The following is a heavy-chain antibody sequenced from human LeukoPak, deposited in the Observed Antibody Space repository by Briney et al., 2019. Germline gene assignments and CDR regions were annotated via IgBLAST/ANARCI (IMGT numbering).Heavy chain of an antibody. CDR1: GFTFSTYW. D-gene: IGHD3-10*01. J-gene: IGHJ6*02. Sequence: GGSLRLSCAASGFTFSTYWIHWVRQVPGKGLVWASRINGDGSSTTYADSVKGRFTISRDNAKNTLYLQMNSLRAEDTAVYYCARSAVYGSGPFYYGMDVWGQGTTVTVSS. CDR2: INGDGSST. CDR3: ARSAVYGSGPFYYGMDV. V-gene: IGHV3-74*01.